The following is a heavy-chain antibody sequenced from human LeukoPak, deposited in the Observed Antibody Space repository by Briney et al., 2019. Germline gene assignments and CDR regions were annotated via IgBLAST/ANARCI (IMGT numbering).Heavy chain of an antibody. CDR2: IYTSGST. CDR3: ARDQVASYYDSSGYPVFDI. V-gene: IGHV4-61*02. CDR1: GGSISSGSYY. D-gene: IGHD3-22*01. Sequence: SQTLSLTCTVSGGSISSGSYYWSWIRQPAGKGLEWIGRIYTSGSTNYNPSLKSRVTISVDTSKNQFSLKLSSVTAADTAVYYCARDQVASYYDSSGYPVFDIWGQGTMVTVSS. J-gene: IGHJ3*02.